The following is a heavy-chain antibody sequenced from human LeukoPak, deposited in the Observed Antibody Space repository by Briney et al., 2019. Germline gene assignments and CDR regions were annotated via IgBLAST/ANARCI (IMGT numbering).Heavy chain of an antibody. D-gene: IGHD5/OR15-5a*01. J-gene: IGHJ6*03. V-gene: IGHV3-23*01. CDR2: ISGSGGST. CDR1: GFTFSSYA. CDR3: AKGWSTYYYYYYMDV. Sequence: GGSLRLSCAASGFTFSSYAMSWVRQAPGKGLEWMSAISGSGGSTYYADTLKGRFTITTDNSKNTPYLEMNSLRAEDTAVYYCAKGWSTYYYYYYMDVWGKGTTVTVSS.